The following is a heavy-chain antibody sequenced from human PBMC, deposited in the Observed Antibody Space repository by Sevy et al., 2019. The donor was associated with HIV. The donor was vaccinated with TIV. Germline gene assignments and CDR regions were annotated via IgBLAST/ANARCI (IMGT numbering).Heavy chain of an antibody. J-gene: IGHJ6*02. Sequence: GGSLRLSCAASGFTVSSNYMSWVRQAPGKGLEWVSVIYSGGSTYYADSVKGRFTISRDNSKNTRYLQMNSLRAEDTAVYYCAGSIAAAGTNYYYYGMDVWGQGTTVTVSS. CDR1: GFTVSSNY. CDR3: AGSIAAAGTNYYYYGMDV. V-gene: IGHV3-53*01. CDR2: IYSGGST. D-gene: IGHD6-13*01.